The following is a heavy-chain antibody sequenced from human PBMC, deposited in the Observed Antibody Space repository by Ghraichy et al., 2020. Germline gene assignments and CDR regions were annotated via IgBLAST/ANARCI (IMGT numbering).Heavy chain of an antibody. CDR2: VSFSGRT. CDR3: ARTYGSGKNWLDP. V-gene: IGHV4-59*01. CDR1: GGFIGHFY. J-gene: IGHJ5*02. Sequence: SETPSLTCTVSGGFIGHFYWAWIRQPPEKGLEWIGNVSFSGRTTYNPSLKSRVAISVDTSKNQFSLKLNSVTAADTAVYYCARTYGSGKNWLDPWGQGTLVTVSS. D-gene: IGHD3-10*01.